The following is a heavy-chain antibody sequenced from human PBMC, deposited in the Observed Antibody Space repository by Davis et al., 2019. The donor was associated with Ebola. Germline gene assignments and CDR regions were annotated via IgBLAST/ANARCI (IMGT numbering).Heavy chain of an antibody. CDR3: ARARGRWESGGYLLGY. Sequence: ASVKVSCKASGYTFSGYYMHWVRRAPGQGLEWMGRINPYNGGTNYAQKFQGRVTMTRDTSISTAYMELSRLTSDDTAVYYCARARGRWESGGYLLGYWGQGTLVTVSS. V-gene: IGHV1-2*06. J-gene: IGHJ4*02. CDR2: INPYNGGT. D-gene: IGHD1-26*01. CDR1: GYTFSGYY.